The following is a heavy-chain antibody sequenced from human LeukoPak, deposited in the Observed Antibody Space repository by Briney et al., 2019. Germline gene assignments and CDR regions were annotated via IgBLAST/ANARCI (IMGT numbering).Heavy chain of an antibody. D-gene: IGHD3-3*01. CDR1: GGTFSSYA. CDR2: ISAYNGNT. J-gene: IGHJ4*02. Sequence: PVASVKVSCKASGGTFSSYAISWVRQAPGQGLEWMGWISAYNGNTNYAQKLQGRVTMTTDTSTSTAYMELRSLRSDDTAVYYCARVATYYDFWSGYYVQGDFDYWGQGTLVTVSS. V-gene: IGHV1-18*01. CDR3: ARVATYYDFWSGYYVQGDFDY.